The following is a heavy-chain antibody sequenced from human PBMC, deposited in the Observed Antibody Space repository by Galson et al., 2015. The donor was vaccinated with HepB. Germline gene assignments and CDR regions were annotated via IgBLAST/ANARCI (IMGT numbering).Heavy chain of an antibody. CDR2: IYSGGST. Sequence: SLRLSCAASGFTVSSNYMSWVRQAPGKGLEWVSVIYSGGSTYYADSVRGRFTISRDNSQNTLYLQMNSLRAEDTAVYYCAKDLFPDYCSSTSCYKANAFDIWGQGTMVTVSS. CDR3: AKDLFPDYCSSTSCYKANAFDI. D-gene: IGHD2-2*02. CDR1: GFTVSSNY. J-gene: IGHJ3*02. V-gene: IGHV3-53*01.